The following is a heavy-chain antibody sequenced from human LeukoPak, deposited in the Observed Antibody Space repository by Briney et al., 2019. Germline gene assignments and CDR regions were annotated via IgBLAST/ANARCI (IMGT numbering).Heavy chain of an antibody. J-gene: IGHJ5*02. CDR2: FDPEDGET. D-gene: IGHD3-16*01. Sequence: ASVKVSCKVSGYTITELSMHWVRQAPGKGLEWMGGFDPEDGETIYPQKFQGRVTMTEDTSTDTAYMELSSLKSEDTAVYYCATGLGFVGWFDPWGQGTLVTVSS. CDR1: GYTITELS. CDR3: ATGLGFVGWFDP. V-gene: IGHV1-24*01.